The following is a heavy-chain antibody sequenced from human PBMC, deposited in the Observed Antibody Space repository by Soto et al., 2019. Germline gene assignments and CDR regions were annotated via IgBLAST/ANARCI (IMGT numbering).Heavy chain of an antibody. J-gene: IGHJ6*04. CDR2: IDPSDSYT. CDR1: GYSFTSYW. Sequence: GESLKISCKGSGYSFTSYWISWVRQMPGKGLEWMGRIDPSDSYTNYSPSFQGHVTISADKSISTAYLQWSSLKASDTAMYYCARFYGSGSRKYYYDMDVWCKGTTVTVSS. V-gene: IGHV5-10-1*01. CDR3: ARFYGSGSRKYYYDMDV. D-gene: IGHD3-10*01.